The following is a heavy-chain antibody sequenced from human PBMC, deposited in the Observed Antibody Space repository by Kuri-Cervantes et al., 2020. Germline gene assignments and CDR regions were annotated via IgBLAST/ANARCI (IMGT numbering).Heavy chain of an antibody. Sequence: SVKVSCKASGGTFSSYAISWVRQALGQGLEWMGGIIPIFGTANYAQKFQGRVTITADESTSTAYMELSSLRSEDTAVYYCARDADMLQGFYYYYYMDVWGKGTTVTVSS. V-gene: IGHV1-69*13. J-gene: IGHJ6*03. CDR2: IIPIFGTA. D-gene: IGHD3-16*01. CDR1: GGTFSSYA. CDR3: ARDADMLQGFYYYYYMDV.